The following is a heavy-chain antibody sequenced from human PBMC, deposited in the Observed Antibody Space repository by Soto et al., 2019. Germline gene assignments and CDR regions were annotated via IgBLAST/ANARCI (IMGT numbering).Heavy chain of an antibody. V-gene: IGHV5-51*01. D-gene: IGHD6-13*01. CDR2: IYPGDSDT. CDR3: ARTAAAGKYYYGMDV. CDR1: GYSVTSYL. J-gene: IGHJ6*02. Sequence: GESLKISCKGSGYSVTSYLSGWARQMPGKGLEWMGIIYPGDSDTRYSPSFQGQVTISADKSISTAYLQWSSLKASDTAMYYCARTAAAGKYYYGMDVWGQGTTVTVSS.